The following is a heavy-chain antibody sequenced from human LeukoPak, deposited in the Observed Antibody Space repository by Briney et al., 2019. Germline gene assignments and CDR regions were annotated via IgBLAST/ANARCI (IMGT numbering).Heavy chain of an antibody. J-gene: IGHJ6*03. D-gene: IGHD3-22*01. CDR1: DGSFSGYY. Sequence: SDTLSLTCAVYDGSFSGYYWSGIRQPPGKGLEWIGEINHRGSTNYNPSLKSRVTISVDTSKNQFSLKLSSVTAADTAVYYCAKGQYYYDSSGYYYGDYYYYHYMDVWGKGTTVTVSS. CDR2: INHRGST. V-gene: IGHV4-34*01. CDR3: AKGQYYYDSSGYYYGDYYYYHYMDV.